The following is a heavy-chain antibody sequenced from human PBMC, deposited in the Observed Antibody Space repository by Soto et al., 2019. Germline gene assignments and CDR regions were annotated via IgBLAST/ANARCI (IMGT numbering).Heavy chain of an antibody. CDR1: GASVSSSE. CDR2: SVPFIGTV. V-gene: IGHV1-69*13. J-gene: IGHJ6*02. CDR3: ARVVMTTVPASYYYGMDV. Sequence: SVEVSCKASGASVSSSEISEVRQAPGEGLERVGWSVPFIGTVNYAQMFQGRVAITADESTSTAYMDLTSPRSEDTAVYYCARVVMTTVPASYYYGMDVLGEGTTFNVS. D-gene: IGHD4-4*01.